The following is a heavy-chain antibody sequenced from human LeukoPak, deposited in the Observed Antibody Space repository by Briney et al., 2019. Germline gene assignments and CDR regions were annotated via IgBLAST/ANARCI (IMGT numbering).Heavy chain of an antibody. CDR3: ASRGPFGELLPPFHY. D-gene: IGHD3-10*01. CDR1: GFTFSSYS. CDR2: ISSSSSYI. Sequence: GGSLRLFCAASGFTFSSYSMNWVRQAPGKGLEWVSSISSSSSYIYYADSVKGRFTISRDNAKNSLYLQMNSLRAEDTAVYYCASRGPFGELLPPFHYWGQGTLVTVSS. V-gene: IGHV3-21*01. J-gene: IGHJ4*02.